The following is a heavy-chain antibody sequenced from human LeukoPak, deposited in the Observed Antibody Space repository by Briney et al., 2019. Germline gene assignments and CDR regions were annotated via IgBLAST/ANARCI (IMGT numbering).Heavy chain of an antibody. D-gene: IGHD4-17*01. CDR1: GFTFSSYA. J-gene: IGHJ4*02. Sequence: GGSLRLSCAASGFTFSSYAMHWVRQAPGKGLEWVAVISYDGSNKYYADSVKGRFTISRDNSKNTLYLQMNSLRAEGTAVYYCARDPSLYGDLHYFDYWGQGTLVTVSS. V-gene: IGHV3-30-3*01. CDR2: ISYDGSNK. CDR3: ARDPSLYGDLHYFDY.